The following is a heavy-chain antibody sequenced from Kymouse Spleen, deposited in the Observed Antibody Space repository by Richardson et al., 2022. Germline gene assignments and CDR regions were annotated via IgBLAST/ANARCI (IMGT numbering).Heavy chain of an antibody. V-gene: IGHV4-34*01. CDR2: INHSGST. CDR1: GGSFSGYY. D-gene: IGHD1-7*01. Sequence: QVQLQQWGAGLLKPSETLSLTCAVYGGSFSGYYWSWIRQPPGKGLEWIGEINHSGSTNYNPSLKSRVTISVDTSKNQFSLKLSSVTAADTAVYYCARGVRITGTTPYFDYWGQGTLVTVSS. CDR3: ARGVRITGTTPYFDY. J-gene: IGHJ4*02.